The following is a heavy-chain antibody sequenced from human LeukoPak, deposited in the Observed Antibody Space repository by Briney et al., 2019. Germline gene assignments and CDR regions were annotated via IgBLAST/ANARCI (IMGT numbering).Heavy chain of an antibody. J-gene: IGHJ4*02. CDR1: GGTFSSYA. D-gene: IGHD3-3*01. CDR3: ARNFGVVIGDYFDY. V-gene: IGHV1-46*01. CDR2: INPSGGST. Sequence: GASVKVSCKASGGTFSSYAISWVRQAPGQGLEWMGIINPSGGSTSYAQKFQGRVTMTRDTSTSTVYMELSSLRSEDTAVYYCARNFGVVIGDYFDYWGQGTLVTVSS.